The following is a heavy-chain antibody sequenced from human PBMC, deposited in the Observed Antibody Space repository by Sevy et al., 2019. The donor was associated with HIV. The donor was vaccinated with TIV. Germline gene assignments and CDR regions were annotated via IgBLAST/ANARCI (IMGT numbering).Heavy chain of an antibody. CDR1: GYTFTSNG. CDR2: INTNNGNA. Sequence: ASVKVSCWASGYTFTSNGIAWVRQAPGQGLEWMGWINTNNGNANYAQKYQGRVTMTTDTSTSTGYMELRSLRSDDTAMYYCARDRGYCSGGSCYIQQWGQGTLVTVSS. CDR3: ARDRGYCSGGSCYIQQ. D-gene: IGHD2-15*01. J-gene: IGHJ1*01. V-gene: IGHV1-18*01.